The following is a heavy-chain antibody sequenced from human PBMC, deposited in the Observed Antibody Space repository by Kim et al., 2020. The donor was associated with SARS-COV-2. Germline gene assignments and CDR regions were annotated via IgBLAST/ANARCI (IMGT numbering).Heavy chain of an antibody. CDR2: IYSGGST. CDR3: ARDVTDYGDYWSGYYYGMDV. V-gene: IGHV3-66*01. Sequence: GGSLRLSCAASGFTVSSNYMSWVRQAPGKGLEWVSVIYSGGSTYYADSVKGRFTISRDNSKNTLYLQMNSLRAEDTAVYYCARDVTDYGDYWSGYYYGMDVWGQGTTVTVSS. J-gene: IGHJ6*02. CDR1: GFTVSSNY. D-gene: IGHD4-17*01.